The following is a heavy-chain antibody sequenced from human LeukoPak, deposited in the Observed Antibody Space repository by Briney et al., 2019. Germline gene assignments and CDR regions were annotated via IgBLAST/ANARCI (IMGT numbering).Heavy chain of an antibody. CDR2: IRYDGSNK. J-gene: IGHJ4*02. Sequence: GGSLRLSCAASGFTFSSYGMHWVRQAPGKGLEWVAFIRYDGSNKYYADSVKGRFTISRDNSKNTLYLQMNSLRAEDTAVYYCAKPQVGVDTAMVTSGIDYWGQGTLVTVSS. D-gene: IGHD5-18*01. V-gene: IGHV3-30*02. CDR1: GFTFSSYG. CDR3: AKPQVGVDTAMVTSGIDY.